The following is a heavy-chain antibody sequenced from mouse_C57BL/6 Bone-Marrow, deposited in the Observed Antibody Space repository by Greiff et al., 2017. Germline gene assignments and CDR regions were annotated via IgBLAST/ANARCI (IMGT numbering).Heavy chain of an antibody. CDR3: ARIRATVVATRYAMDY. D-gene: IGHD1-1*01. J-gene: IGHJ4*01. Sequence: EVQLVESGPELVKPGASVKISCKASGYSFTGYYMNWVKQSPEKSLEWIGEINPSTGGTTYNQKFKAKATLTVDKSSSTAYMQLKSLTSEDSAVYYCARIRATVVATRYAMDYWGQGTSVTVSS. CDR2: INPSTGGT. V-gene: IGHV1-42*01. CDR1: GYSFTGYY.